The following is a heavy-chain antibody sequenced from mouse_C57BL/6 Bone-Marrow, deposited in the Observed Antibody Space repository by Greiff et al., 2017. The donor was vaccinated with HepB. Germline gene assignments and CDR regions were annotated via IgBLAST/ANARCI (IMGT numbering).Heavy chain of an antibody. D-gene: IGHD1-3*01. CDR3: AIEINFDWDFEV. Sequence: QVQLQQPGTELVKPGASVKLSCKASGYNFNSYWMHWVKQRPGQGLEWIGNINPSNGGTNYNEKFKSKATLTVDKSSSTAYMQLSSLTSEDSAVYYCAIEINFDWDFEVWGTGTTVTVAS. J-gene: IGHJ1*03. CDR1: GYNFNSYW. V-gene: IGHV1-53*01. CDR2: INPSNGGT.